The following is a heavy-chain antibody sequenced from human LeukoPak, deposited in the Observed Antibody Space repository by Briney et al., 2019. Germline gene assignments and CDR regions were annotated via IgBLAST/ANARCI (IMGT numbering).Heavy chain of an antibody. V-gene: IGHV3-30-3*01. Sequence: SGGSLRLSCAASGFTFSSYAMHWVRQAPGKGLEWVAVISYDGSNKYYADSVKGRFTISRDNSKNTLYLQMNSLRAEDTAVYYCARDQRACTSTSCYYYYYGMDVWGQGTTVTVSS. CDR2: ISYDGSNK. CDR3: ARDQRACTSTSCYYYYYGMDV. J-gene: IGHJ6*02. D-gene: IGHD2-2*01. CDR1: GFTFSSYA.